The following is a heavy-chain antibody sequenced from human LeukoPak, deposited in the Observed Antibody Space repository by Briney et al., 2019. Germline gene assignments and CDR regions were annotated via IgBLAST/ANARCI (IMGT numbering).Heavy chain of an antibody. D-gene: IGHD1/OR15-1a*01. Sequence: SETLSLTCTVSGDSISSYYWSWIRQPPGKGLEWIGYIYYSGSTNYNPSLKSRVTISIDTSKNQFSLKLTSVTAADTAVYYCARGTGGWYFDLWGRGTLVTVSS. CDR1: GDSISSYY. J-gene: IGHJ2*01. V-gene: IGHV4-59*01. CDR2: IYYSGST. CDR3: ARGTGGWYFDL.